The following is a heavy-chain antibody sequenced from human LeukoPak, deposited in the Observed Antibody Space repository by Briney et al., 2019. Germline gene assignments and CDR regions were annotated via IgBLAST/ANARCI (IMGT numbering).Heavy chain of an antibody. CDR1: GGSITTTNR. Sequence: SETLSLTCAVSGGSITTTNRWSWVRQPPGKGLEWIGEVHLSGATNYNLSLERRDSMPIHKSKHHLSLEVTSVTAADKAIYYCTRESGVFSPFGFWGQGTLVTVSS. CDR3: TRESGVFSPFGF. D-gene: IGHD1-26*01. V-gene: IGHV4-4*02. CDR2: VHLSGAT. J-gene: IGHJ4*02.